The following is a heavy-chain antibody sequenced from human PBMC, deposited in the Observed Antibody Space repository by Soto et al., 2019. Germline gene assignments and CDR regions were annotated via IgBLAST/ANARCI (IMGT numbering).Heavy chain of an antibody. D-gene: IGHD3-22*01. Sequence: PSETLSLTCTVSGGSISSYYWSWIRQPPGKGLEWIGYIYYSGSTNYNPSLKSRVTMSVDTSNNQFSLKLSSVTAAVTAVYYCARQASGYYYGWFDPWGQGTLVTVSS. J-gene: IGHJ5*02. CDR1: GGSISSYY. CDR2: IYYSGST. CDR3: ARQASGYYYGWFDP. V-gene: IGHV4-59*08.